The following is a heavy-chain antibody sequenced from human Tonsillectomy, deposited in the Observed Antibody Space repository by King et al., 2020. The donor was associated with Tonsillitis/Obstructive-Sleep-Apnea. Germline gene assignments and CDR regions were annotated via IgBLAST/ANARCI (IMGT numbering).Heavy chain of an antibody. CDR3: AKESQLGYSTHGVCLNWFDP. J-gene: IGHJ5*02. V-gene: IGHV3-23*04. CDR1: GFTFSSYA. CDR2: ISGSGGST. D-gene: IGHD2-8*01. Sequence: VQLVESGGGLVQPGGSLRLSCAASGFTFSSYAMSWVRQAPGKGLEWVSAISGSGGSTYYADSVKGRFTISRDNSKNTLYLQMNSLRAEDTAVYYGAKESQLGYSTHGVCLNWFDPWGQGTLFSVSS.